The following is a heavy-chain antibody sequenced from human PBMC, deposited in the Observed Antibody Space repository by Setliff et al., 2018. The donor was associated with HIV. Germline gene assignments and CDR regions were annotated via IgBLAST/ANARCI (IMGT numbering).Heavy chain of an antibody. CDR1: GFTFSSYS. Sequence: HPGGSLRLSCAASGFTFSSYSMNWVRQAPGKGLEWVSAISSGGEIMFYADSVKGRFTISRDNSKNTLYLQMISLRADDTAVYYCAKGFRPVDTALVSGPTYWGQGIRVTVSS. V-gene: IGHV3-23*01. D-gene: IGHD5-18*01. CDR3: AKGFRPVDTALVSGPTY. J-gene: IGHJ4*02. CDR2: ISSGGEIM.